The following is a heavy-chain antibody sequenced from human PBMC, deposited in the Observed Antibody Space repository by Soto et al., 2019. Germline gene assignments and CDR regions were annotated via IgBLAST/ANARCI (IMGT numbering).Heavy chain of an antibody. J-gene: IGHJ6*02. Sequence: PGGSLRLSCAASGFTFSSYSMNWVRQAPGKGLEWVSSISSSSSYIYYADSVKGRFTISRDNAKNSLYLQMNSLRAEDTAVYYSARGVYYDSPNYYYYGMDVWGQGTTVTVSS. CDR3: ARGVYYDSPNYYYYGMDV. D-gene: IGHD3-22*01. CDR2: ISSSSSYI. V-gene: IGHV3-21*01. CDR1: GFTFSSYS.